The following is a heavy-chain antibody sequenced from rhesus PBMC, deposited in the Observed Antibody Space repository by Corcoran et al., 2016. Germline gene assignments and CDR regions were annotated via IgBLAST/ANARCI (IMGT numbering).Heavy chain of an antibody. J-gene: IGHJ4*01. CDR1: GFTFDDYA. CDR3: ARDIGAKDYPGWVDY. V-gene: IGHV3-201*01. CDR2: ISWSGVST. D-gene: IGHD4-11*01. Sequence: EVQLVESGGGVVQPGGSLRLSCAASGFTFDDYAMHWVRQAPGKGLEWVSGISWSGVSTYYADSVKGQFTISRDNAKNSLYLQMGSLRAEDTALYYCARDIGAKDYPGWVDYWGQGVLVTISS.